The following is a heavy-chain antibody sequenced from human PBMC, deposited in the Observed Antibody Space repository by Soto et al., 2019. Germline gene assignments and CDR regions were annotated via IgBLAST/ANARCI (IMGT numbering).Heavy chain of an antibody. CDR1: RGTFTNYA. V-gene: IGHV1-69*01. D-gene: IGHD3-22*01. J-gene: IGHJ4*02. CDR3: ARDRAGYYSHFVY. Sequence: QVYLVQSGAEVKKPGSSGKVSFKALRGTFTNYAFSWVRKAPGQGLEWMGGIMPFFGSGNYAQKFQGRINITAEESTSSVYLELTSLRSEDTAVYYCARDRAGYYSHFVYWGQGTLVTVSS. CDR2: IMPFFGSG.